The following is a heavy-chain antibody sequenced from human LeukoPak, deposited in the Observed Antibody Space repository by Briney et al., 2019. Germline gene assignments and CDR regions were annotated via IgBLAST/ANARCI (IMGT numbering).Heavy chain of an antibody. J-gene: IGHJ5*02. CDR3: ARSMQLVLNGGGNWFDP. D-gene: IGHD6-6*01. Sequence: SETLSLTCAVYGGSFSGYYWSWIRQPPGKGLGWIGEINHSGSTNYNPSLKSRVTISVDTSKNQFSLKLSSVTAADTAVYYCARSMQLVLNGGGNWFDPWGQGTLVTVSS. CDR1: GGSFSGYY. CDR2: INHSGST. V-gene: IGHV4-34*01.